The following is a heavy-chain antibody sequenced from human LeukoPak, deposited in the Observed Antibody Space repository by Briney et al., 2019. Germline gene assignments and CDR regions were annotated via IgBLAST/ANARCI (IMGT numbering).Heavy chain of an antibody. CDR3: AKGSGWYFD. V-gene: IGHV3-30-3*01. CDR1: GFTFSSYA. D-gene: IGHD6-19*01. J-gene: IGHJ4*02. CDR2: ISYDGSNK. Sequence: GRSLRLSCAASGFTFSSYAMHWVRQAPGKGLEWVAVISYDGSNKYYADSVKGRFTISRDNSKNTLYLQMNSLRAEDTAVYYCAKGSGWYFDWGQGTLVTVSS.